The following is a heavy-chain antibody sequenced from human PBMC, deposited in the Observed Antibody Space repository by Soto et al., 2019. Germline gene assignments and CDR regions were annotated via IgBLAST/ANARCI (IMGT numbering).Heavy chain of an antibody. CDR2: IWYDGSNK. Sequence: QVQLVESGGGVVQPGRSLRLSCAASGFTFSSYGMHWVRQAPGKGLEWVAVIWYDGSNKYYADSVKGRFTISRDNSKNTLYLQMNSLRAEDTAVYYCARGPLVVRVVIYDSFDIWGQGKMVTVSS. CDR1: GFTFSSYG. CDR3: ARGPLVVRVVIYDSFDI. D-gene: IGHD3-10*01. J-gene: IGHJ3*02. V-gene: IGHV3-33*01.